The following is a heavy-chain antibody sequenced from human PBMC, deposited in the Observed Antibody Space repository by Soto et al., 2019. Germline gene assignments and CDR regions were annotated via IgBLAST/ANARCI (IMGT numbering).Heavy chain of an antibody. CDR2: ISSSSDHI. J-gene: IGHJ4*02. D-gene: IGHD4-17*01. CDR3: VRTSTVTTYHY. CDR1: GFTFRIYS. Sequence: EVQLVESGGGLVKPGGSLRLSCAVSGFTFRIYSMNWVRQAPGKGLEWVSSISSSSDHIYYADSVKGRFTISRDNAKNSLYLQMYSLRAEDTAVYYCVRTSTVTTYHYWGQGTLVTVSS. V-gene: IGHV3-21*02.